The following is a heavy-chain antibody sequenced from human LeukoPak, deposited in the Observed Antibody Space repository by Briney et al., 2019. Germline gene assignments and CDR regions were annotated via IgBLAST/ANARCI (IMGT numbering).Heavy chain of an antibody. CDR1: GFTFSSYG. CDR3: ARGYSGSSVA. D-gene: IGHD1-26*01. J-gene: IGHJ5*02. CDR2: IKQDGSEK. V-gene: IGHV3-7*01. Sequence: GGSLRLSCAASGFTFSSYGMHWVRQAPGKGLEWVANIKQDGSEKYYVDSVKGRFTISRDNAENSLYLQMNGLRAEDTAVYYCARGYSGSSVAWGQGTLVTVSS.